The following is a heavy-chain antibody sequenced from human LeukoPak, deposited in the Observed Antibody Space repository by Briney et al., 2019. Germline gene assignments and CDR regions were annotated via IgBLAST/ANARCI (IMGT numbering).Heavy chain of an antibody. D-gene: IGHD3-22*01. V-gene: IGHV3-21*01. CDR3: ARRGYSDSSGYDY. Sequence: GGSLRLSCAASGFTFSSYSMNWVRQSPGKGLEWVSSISGDSTDIYYADSLMGRSTISRDNAKNSLYLQINSLRAEDTAIYYCARRGYSDSSGYDYWGQGTLVTVSS. CDR1: GFTFSSYS. J-gene: IGHJ4*02. CDR2: ISGDSTDI.